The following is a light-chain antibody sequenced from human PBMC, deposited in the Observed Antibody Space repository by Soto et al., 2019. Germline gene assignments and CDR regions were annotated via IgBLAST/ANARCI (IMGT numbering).Light chain of an antibody. J-gene: IGKJ1*01. V-gene: IGKV3-11*01. CDR2: DAS. Sequence: EIVLTQSPATLSLSPGDRATLACRASQSVSTYLAWYQQKPGQAPRVVIYDASNRATGIPPRFSGSGSGTDFTLTISCLEPEDFAVYYCQQRSSWPRTFGQGTKVEIK. CDR1: QSVSTY. CDR3: QQRSSWPRT.